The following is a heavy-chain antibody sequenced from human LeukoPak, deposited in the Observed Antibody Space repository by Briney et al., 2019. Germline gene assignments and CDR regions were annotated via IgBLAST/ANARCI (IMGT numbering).Heavy chain of an antibody. CDR1: GFTFNIYG. D-gene: IGHD6-19*01. CDR3: AKQHSSGWWITAFDY. J-gene: IGHJ4*02. CDR2: IRYDGSNK. V-gene: IGHV3-30*02. Sequence: GGSLRLSCAASGFTFNIYGMHWVRQAPGKGLEWVAFIRYDGSNKYYADSVKGRFTISRDNSKNTLYLQMNSLRAEDTAVYYCAKQHSSGWWITAFDYWGQGTLVTVSS.